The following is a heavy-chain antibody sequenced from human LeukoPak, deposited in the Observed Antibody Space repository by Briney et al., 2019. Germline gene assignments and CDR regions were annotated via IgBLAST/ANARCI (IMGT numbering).Heavy chain of an antibody. J-gene: IGHJ4*02. Sequence: PGGSLRLSCAASGFLFSSYVMHWVRQAPGKGLEYVSSISSNGINAYYANSVKGRFTISRDNSKNMMYLQMGSLRAEDMAIYYCARTSFTTTWHHLDSWGQGPLVTVSA. V-gene: IGHV3-64*01. CDR2: ISSNGINA. CDR1: GFLFSSYV. D-gene: IGHD1-14*01. CDR3: ARTSFTTTWHHLDS.